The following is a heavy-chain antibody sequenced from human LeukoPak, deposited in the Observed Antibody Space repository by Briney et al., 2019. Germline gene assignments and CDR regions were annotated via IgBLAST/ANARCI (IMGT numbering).Heavy chain of an antibody. CDR3: AKALEGDTTMVTLDY. J-gene: IGHJ4*02. D-gene: IGHD5-18*01. V-gene: IGHV3-9*01. Sequence: PGGSLRLSCAASGFTFDDYAMHWVRQAPGKGLEWVSGITWNSGSIGYADSVKGRFTISRDNAKNSLDLQMNSLRAEDTALYYCAKALEGDTTMVTLDYWGQGTLVTVSS. CDR1: GFTFDDYA. CDR2: ITWNSGSI.